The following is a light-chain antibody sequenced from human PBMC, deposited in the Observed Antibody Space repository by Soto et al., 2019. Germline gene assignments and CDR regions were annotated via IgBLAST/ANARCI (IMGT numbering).Light chain of an antibody. Sequence: EIVLTQSPATLSLSPGERATLSCRASQSVSSHLAWYQQKPGQAPRLLIYDASSRATGIPDRFSGSGSGTDFALTISSLQPEDFATYYCHQTAANPWTFAQGTKVDIK. CDR3: HQTAANPWT. CDR1: QSVSSH. V-gene: IGKV3-11*01. J-gene: IGKJ1*01. CDR2: DAS.